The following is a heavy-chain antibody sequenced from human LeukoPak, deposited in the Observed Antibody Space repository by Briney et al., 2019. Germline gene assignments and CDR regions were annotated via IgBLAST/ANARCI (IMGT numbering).Heavy chain of an antibody. J-gene: IGHJ4*02. CDR3: ARGVQRAALVPPYYFDF. D-gene: IGHD5-18*01. CDR1: GFTFSSYA. V-gene: IGHV4-34*01. Sequence: GSLRLSCAASGFTFSSYAMSWVRQPPGKGLEWIGEINHFGRTNYSPSLKSRLTMSVGASRNQFSLTLTSVTAADTAVYYCARGVQRAALVPPYYFDFWGQGTLVTVSS. CDR2: INHFGRT.